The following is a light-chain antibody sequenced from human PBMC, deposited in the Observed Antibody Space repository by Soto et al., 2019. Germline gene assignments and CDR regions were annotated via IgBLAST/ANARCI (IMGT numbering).Light chain of an antibody. CDR3: QKFSAVPT. V-gene: IGKV1-27*01. CDR1: QAIYNY. CDR2: AAS. J-gene: IGKJ4*01. Sequence: DIQMTQSPSSLSASVGDRVTITCLASQAIYNYLAWYQQKPGKVPTLLISAASTLQSGVPSRFSGSGSGTDFTLTISSLQPEDVATYYCQKFSAVPTFGGGTKVEI.